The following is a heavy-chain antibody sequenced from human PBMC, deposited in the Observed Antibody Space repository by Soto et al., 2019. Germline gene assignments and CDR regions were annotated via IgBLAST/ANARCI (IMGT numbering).Heavy chain of an antibody. CDR1: GFIFSNYA. CDR2: ISNGGDDT. CDR3: AKDQAAAGTISRYFQH. Sequence: GGSLRLSCAASGFIFSNYAMSWVRQAPGKGLEWVSAISNGGDDTYYLDSVKGRFTISRDNSKNTLYLQVNSLRVEDTAVYYCAKDQAAAGTISRYFQHWGRGTLVTVSS. J-gene: IGHJ1*01. V-gene: IGHV3-23*01. D-gene: IGHD6-13*01.